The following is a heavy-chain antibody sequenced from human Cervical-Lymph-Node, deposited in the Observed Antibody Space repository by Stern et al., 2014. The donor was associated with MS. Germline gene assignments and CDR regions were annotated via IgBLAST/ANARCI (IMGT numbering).Heavy chain of an antibody. CDR3: ARDSKVRDIHFDL. V-gene: IGHV4-4*02. Sequence: EQLQESGPGLVKPWGSLSLTCAVSGGSISSSNWWSWVRQPPGEGLERIVEIDHIGSTNYNPYLKSRVTISADTSTSQSSLKLSSVTAADTAVYYCARDSKVRDIHFDLWGRGTLVTVSS. J-gene: IGHJ2*01. D-gene: IGHD3-10*01. CDR2: IDHIGST. CDR1: GGSISSSNW.